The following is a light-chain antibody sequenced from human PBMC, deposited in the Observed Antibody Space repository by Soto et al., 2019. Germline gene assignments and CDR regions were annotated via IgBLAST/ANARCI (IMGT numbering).Light chain of an antibody. CDR3: QTWGTGIRV. Sequence: QLVLTQSPSASASLGASVKLTCTLSSGHGSYAIAWHQQQPQKGPRYLMKINRDGTHNKGDGVPDRFSGSSSGAERYLTISSLQSEDEADYYCQTWGTGIRVFGGGTKLTVL. V-gene: IGLV4-69*01. J-gene: IGLJ3*02. CDR1: SGHGSYA. CDR2: INRDGTH.